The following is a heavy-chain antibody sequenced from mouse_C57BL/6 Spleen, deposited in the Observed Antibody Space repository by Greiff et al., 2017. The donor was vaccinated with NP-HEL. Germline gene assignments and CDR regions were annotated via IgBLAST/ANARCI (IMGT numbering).Heavy chain of an antibody. J-gene: IGHJ4*01. D-gene: IGHD4-1*01. CDR2: ISSGSSTI. CDR1: GFTFSDYG. V-gene: IGHV5-17*01. CDR3: ARTGRYAMDY. Sequence: EVMLVESGGGLVKPGGSLKLSCAASGFTFSDYGMHWVRQAPEKGLEWVAYISSGSSTIYYADTVKGRFTISRDNAKNTLFLQMTSLRSEDTAMYYCARTGRYAMDYWGQGTSVTVSS.